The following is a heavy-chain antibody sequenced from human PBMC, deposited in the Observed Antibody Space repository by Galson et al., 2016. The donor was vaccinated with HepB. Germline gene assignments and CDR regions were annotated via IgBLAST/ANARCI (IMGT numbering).Heavy chain of an antibody. CDR2: IYSGGST. CDR1: GFAVRSNF. V-gene: IGHV3-53*01. J-gene: IGHJ4*02. D-gene: IGHD3-16*02. CDR3: ARVQTFYDYTWGTSRPRYFDY. Sequence: SLRLSCAVSGFAVRSNFMAWVRQAPGKGLEWVSLIYSGGSTYYAASVRGRFTIPRDISKNTLFLEMLNLRAEDTAVYYCARVQTFYDYTWGTSRPRYFDYWGQGTLVTVSS.